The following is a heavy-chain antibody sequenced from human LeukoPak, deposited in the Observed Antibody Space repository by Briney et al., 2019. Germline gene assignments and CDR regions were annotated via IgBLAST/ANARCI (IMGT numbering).Heavy chain of an antibody. CDR2: MNPNSGNT. Sequence: ASVKVSCKASGYTFTSYDINWVRQATGQGLEWLGWMNPNSGNTGYAQKFQGRVTMTRNTSISTAYMELSSLRSEDTAVYYCARGKYSGSYFSVYGMDVWGQGTTVTVSS. V-gene: IGHV1-8*01. CDR1: GYTFTSYD. J-gene: IGHJ6*02. CDR3: ARGKYSGSYFSVYGMDV. D-gene: IGHD1-26*01.